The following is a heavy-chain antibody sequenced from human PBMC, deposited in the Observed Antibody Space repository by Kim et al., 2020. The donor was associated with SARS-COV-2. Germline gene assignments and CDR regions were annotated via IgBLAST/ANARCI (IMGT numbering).Heavy chain of an antibody. CDR3: ARESVQWLVRVYYYDMDV. J-gene: IGHJ6*02. D-gene: IGHD6-19*01. V-gene: IGHV4-39*01. CDR1: GGSISSSSYY. CDR2: IYYSGST. Sequence: SETLSLTCTVSGGSISSSSYYWGWIRQPPGKGLEWIGSIYYSGSTYYNPSLKSRVTISVDTSKNQFSLKLSSVTAADTAVYYCARESVQWLVRVYYYDMDVWGQGTTVTVSS.